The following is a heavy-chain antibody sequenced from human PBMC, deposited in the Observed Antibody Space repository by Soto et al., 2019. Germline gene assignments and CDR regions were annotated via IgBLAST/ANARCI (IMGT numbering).Heavy chain of an antibody. CDR1: GFTFSSYA. J-gene: IGHJ4*02. V-gene: IGHV3-23*01. CDR3: ARRGPGTYFDY. CDR2: ISGSGGST. Sequence: PVGSLRLSCAASGFTFSSYAMSWVRQAPGKGLEWVSVISGSGGSTYYADSVKGRFTISRDNSKNTLYLQMNSLRAEDTAGYYCARRGPGTYFDYWGQGTLVTVSS. D-gene: IGHD6-13*01.